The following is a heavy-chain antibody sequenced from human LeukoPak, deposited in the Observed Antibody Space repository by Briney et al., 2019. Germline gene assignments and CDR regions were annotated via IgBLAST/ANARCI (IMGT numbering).Heavy chain of an antibody. CDR3: ARRGAARAFDY. D-gene: IGHD6-6*01. CDR2: IYPDDSDT. CDR1: GYSFSTYW. V-gene: IGHV5-51*01. J-gene: IGHJ4*02. Sequence: GESLKISCKGSGYSFSTYWIAWVRQMPGKGLEWMGIIYPDDSDTRYSPSFQGQVTISADKSISTAYLQWSSLKASDTAMYYCARRGAARAFDYWGQGTLVTVSS.